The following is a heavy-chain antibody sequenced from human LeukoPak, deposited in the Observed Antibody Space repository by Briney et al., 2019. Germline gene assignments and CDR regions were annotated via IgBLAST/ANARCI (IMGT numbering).Heavy chain of an antibody. D-gene: IGHD1-26*01. J-gene: IGHJ5*02. CDR2: ISSSGSTI. CDR3: ARVNGAPDWFDP. CDR1: GSTFSSYE. Sequence: PGGSLRLSCAASGSTFSSYEMNWVRQAPGKGLEWVSYISSSGSTIYYADSVKGRFTISRDNAKNSLYLQMNSLRAEDTAVYYCARVNGAPDWFDPWGQGTLVTVSS. V-gene: IGHV3-48*03.